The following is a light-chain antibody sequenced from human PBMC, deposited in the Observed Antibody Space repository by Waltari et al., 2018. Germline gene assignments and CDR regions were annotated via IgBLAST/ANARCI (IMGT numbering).Light chain of an antibody. CDR2: KDS. CDR1: ALPNQY. J-gene: IGLJ2*01. V-gene: IGLV3-25*03. CDR3: QSTDSSGTSVV. Sequence: SYELTQPPSVSVSPGQTARITCSGDALPNQYAYWYQQKPGQAPVVVIYKDSERPPWIPGRLSGSTSGTTVTLAISGVQAEDEADYYCQSTDSSGTSVVFGGGTKLTVL.